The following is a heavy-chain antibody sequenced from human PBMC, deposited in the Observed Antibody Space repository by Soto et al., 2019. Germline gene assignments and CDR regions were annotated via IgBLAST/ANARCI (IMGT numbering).Heavy chain of an antibody. D-gene: IGHD3-3*01. V-gene: IGHV4-39*01. CDR3: ARLINYDFWSGYYTAHYYYYGMDV. CDR2: SYYSGST. CDR1: GGTISSSSYY. J-gene: IGHJ6*02. Sequence: SVTLSLTCTVSGGTISSSSYYWGWIRQPAGKGLDWIGSSYYSGSTYYNPSLRSRVTISVDTSKNQFSLKLSSVTAADTAVYYCARLINYDFWSGYYTAHYYYYGMDVWGQGTTVTVSS.